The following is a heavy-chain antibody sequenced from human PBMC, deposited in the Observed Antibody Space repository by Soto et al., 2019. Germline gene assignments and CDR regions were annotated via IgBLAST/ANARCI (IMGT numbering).Heavy chain of an antibody. Sequence: QVQLQESGPGLVKPSQTLSLTCTVSGGSISSGDYYWSWIRQPPGKGLEWIGYIYYSGSTYYNPSLKSRVTISVDTSKNQFSLKLSSVTAADTAVYYCARAGRDDYVWGYRADYWGQGTLVTVSS. J-gene: IGHJ4*02. CDR1: GGSISSGDYY. V-gene: IGHV4-30-4*01. CDR3: ARAGRDDYVWGYRADY. D-gene: IGHD3-16*01. CDR2: IYYSGST.